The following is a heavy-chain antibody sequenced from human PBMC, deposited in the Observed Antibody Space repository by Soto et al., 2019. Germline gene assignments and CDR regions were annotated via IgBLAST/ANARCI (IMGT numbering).Heavy chain of an antibody. CDR3: ARSAAPQEAFDI. CDR1: GFTFSSYG. V-gene: IGHV3-33*01. Sequence: PGGSLRLSCAASGFTFSSYGMHWVRQAPGKGLEWVAVIWYDGSNKYYADSVKGRFTISRDNSKNTLYLQMNSLRAEDTAVYYCARSAAPQEAFDIWGQGTMVTVSS. CDR2: IWYDGSNK. J-gene: IGHJ3*02.